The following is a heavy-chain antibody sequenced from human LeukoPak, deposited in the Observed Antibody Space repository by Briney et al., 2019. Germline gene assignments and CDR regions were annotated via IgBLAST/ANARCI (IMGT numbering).Heavy chain of an antibody. J-gene: IGHJ4*02. CDR3: ARGFMYYYDSSGYYFDY. V-gene: IGHV4-39*07. CDR2: IYYSGSA. Sequence: SETLSLTCTVSGYSISSSSYYWGWIRQPPGKGLEWIGSIYYSGSAYYNPSLKSRVTISVDTSKNQFSLKLSSVTAADTAVYYCARGFMYYYDSSGYYFDYWGQGTLVTVSS. CDR1: GYSISSSSYY. D-gene: IGHD3-22*01.